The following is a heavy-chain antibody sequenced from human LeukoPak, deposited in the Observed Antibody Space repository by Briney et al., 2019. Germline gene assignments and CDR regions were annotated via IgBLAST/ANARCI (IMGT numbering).Heavy chain of an antibody. CDR1: GFTFSSYA. J-gene: IGHJ4*02. D-gene: IGHD3-22*01. CDR3: ATRGTYYYDNSGYWGFDY. CDR2: ISGSGGGT. V-gene: IGHV3-23*01. Sequence: GGSLRLSFAASGFTFSSYAMSWVRQAPGKGLEWVSAISGSGGGTYYADSVKGRFTISRDNSKNTLYLQMNSLRAEDTAVYYCATRGTYYYDNSGYWGFDYWGQGTLVTVSS.